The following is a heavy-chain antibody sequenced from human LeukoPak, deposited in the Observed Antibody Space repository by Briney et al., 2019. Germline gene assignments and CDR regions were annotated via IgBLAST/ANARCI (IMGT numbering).Heavy chain of an antibody. CDR1: GFTFSNAW. V-gene: IGHV3-15*01. Sequence: GGSLRLSCAASGFTFSNAWMSWVRQAPGKGLEWVGRIKSKTDGGTTDYAAPVKGRFTISRDDSKNTLHLQMNSLKTEDTAVYYCTTDYGDYGGGFDYWGQGTLVTVSS. D-gene: IGHD4-17*01. J-gene: IGHJ4*02. CDR3: TTDYGDYGGGFDY. CDR2: IKSKTDGGTT.